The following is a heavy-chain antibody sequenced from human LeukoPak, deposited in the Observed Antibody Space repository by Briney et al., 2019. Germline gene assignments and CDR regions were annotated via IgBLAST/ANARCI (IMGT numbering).Heavy chain of an antibody. CDR2: IYYSGST. D-gene: IGHD6-19*01. J-gene: IGHJ3*02. CDR1: GGFIRSNSYY. V-gene: IGHV4-39*07. CDR3: ARWAVAGPDAFDI. Sequence: SETLSLTCTVSGGFIRSNSYYWGWIRQPPGKGLEWIGSIYYSGSTYYNPSLKSRVTISVDTSKNQFSLKLSSVTAADTAVYYCARWAVAGPDAFDIWGQGTMVTVSS.